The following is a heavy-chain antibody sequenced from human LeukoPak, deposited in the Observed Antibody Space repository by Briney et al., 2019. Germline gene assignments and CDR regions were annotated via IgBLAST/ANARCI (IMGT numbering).Heavy chain of an antibody. D-gene: IGHD6-19*01. V-gene: IGHV1-58*01. CDR2: IVVGSGNT. J-gene: IGHJ6*02. Sequence: GASVKVSCKTSGFTFTSSAVQWVRQARGQRLEWIGWIVVGSGNTNYAQKFQKRVTITRDMSTSTAYMELSSLRSEDTAVYYCAAGPIAVAGTDYYYGMDVWGQGTTVTVSS. CDR1: GFTFTSSA. CDR3: AAGPIAVAGTDYYYGMDV.